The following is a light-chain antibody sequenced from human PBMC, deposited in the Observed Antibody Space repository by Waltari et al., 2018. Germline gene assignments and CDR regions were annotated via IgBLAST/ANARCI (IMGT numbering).Light chain of an antibody. CDR3: CSYAGSSTFV. CDR1: SSDVGSYNL. Sequence: QSALTQPASVSGSPGQSITISCTGTSSDVGSYNLVSWYQQHPGKAPKLMIYEVSKRPPGVSNRFSGSKSGNAASLTIAVLHAEDAADYYCCSYAGSSTFVFGGGTKLTVL. J-gene: IGLJ2*01. CDR2: EVS. V-gene: IGLV2-23*02.